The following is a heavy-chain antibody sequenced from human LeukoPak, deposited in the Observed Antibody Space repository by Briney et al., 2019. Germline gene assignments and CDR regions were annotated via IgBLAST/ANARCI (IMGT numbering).Heavy chain of an antibody. J-gene: IGHJ3*02. CDR3: AKNPTSGWYRHDAFDI. D-gene: IGHD6-19*01. V-gene: IGHV3-23*01. Sequence: GGSLRLSCAASGFTFGRYDMSWVRQAPGKGLEWVSAISGSGGSTYYADSVKGRFTISRDNSKNTLYLQMNSLRAEDTAVYYCAKNPTSGWYRHDAFDIWGQGTMVTVSS. CDR2: ISGSGGST. CDR1: GFTFGRYD.